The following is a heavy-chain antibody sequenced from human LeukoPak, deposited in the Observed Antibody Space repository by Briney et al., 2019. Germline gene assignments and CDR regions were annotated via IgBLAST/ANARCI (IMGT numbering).Heavy chain of an antibody. Sequence: PGRSLRLSCAASGFTVSSNYMSSVRQAPGKGLKWVSVIYSGGSTYYADSVKGRFTISRDNSKNTLYLQMNSLRAEDTAVYYCARCTPGYYYYYGMDVWGQGTTVTVSS. CDR3: ARCTPGYYYYYGMDV. CDR2: IYSGGST. CDR1: GFTVSSNY. V-gene: IGHV3-66*01. J-gene: IGHJ6*02.